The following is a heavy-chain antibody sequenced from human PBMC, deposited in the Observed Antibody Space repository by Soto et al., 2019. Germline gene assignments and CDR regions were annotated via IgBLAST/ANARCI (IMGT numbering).Heavy chain of an antibody. V-gene: IGHV3-23*01. CDR2: ISGSGGST. Sequence: EVQLLESGGGLVQPGGSLRLSCAASGFTFSSYAMSWVRQAPGKGLEWVSAISGSGGSTYYADSVKGRFTISRDNSKNPLYLQMNSLRAEDTAVYYCAKGPTYGVRGGPGDYWGQGPLVTVSS. D-gene: IGHD3-10*01. J-gene: IGHJ4*02. CDR3: AKGPTYGVRGGPGDY. CDR1: GFTFSSYA.